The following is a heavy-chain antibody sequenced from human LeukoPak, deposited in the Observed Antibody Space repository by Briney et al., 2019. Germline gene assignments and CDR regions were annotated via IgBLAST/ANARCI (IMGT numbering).Heavy chain of an antibody. J-gene: IGHJ4*02. CDR2: IYYSGST. CDR3: ERDNSGSYGY. Sequence: SETLSLTCTVSGGSISSSSYYWGWIRQPPGKGLEWIGSIYYSGSTYYNPSLKSRVTISVDTSKNQFSLKLSSVTAADTAVYYCERDNSGSYGYWGQGTLVTVSS. CDR1: GGSISSSSYY. V-gene: IGHV4-39*07. D-gene: IGHD1-26*01.